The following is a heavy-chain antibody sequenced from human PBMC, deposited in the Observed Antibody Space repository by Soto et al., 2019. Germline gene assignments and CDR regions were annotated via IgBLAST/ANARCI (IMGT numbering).Heavy chain of an antibody. D-gene: IGHD4-17*01. CDR1: GFTFSSYS. V-gene: IGHV3-21*01. CDR3: ARDYYGDRTGLSDY. Sequence: EVQLVESGGGLVKPGGSLRLSCAASGFTFSSYSMNWVRQAPGKGLEWVSSISSSSSYIYYADSVKGRFTISRDNGKNSLYLQMNSLRAEDTAVYYCARDYYGDRTGLSDYWGQGTLVTFSS. J-gene: IGHJ4*02. CDR2: ISSSSSYI.